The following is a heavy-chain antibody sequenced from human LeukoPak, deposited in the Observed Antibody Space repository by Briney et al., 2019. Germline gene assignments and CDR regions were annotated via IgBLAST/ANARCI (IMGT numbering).Heavy chain of an antibody. J-gene: IGHJ4*02. Sequence: GASVKVSFKASGYTFTDYNINWVRQATGQGLEWMGRMHPKSGNTNYAQKFQGRVTMTRNTSISTAYMELSSLKSDDTAVYYCARVAGTVTGTDRDDWGQGTLVTVSS. V-gene: IGHV1-8*01. CDR2: MHPKSGNT. D-gene: IGHD6-19*01. CDR1: GYTFTDYN. CDR3: ARVAGTVTGTDRDD.